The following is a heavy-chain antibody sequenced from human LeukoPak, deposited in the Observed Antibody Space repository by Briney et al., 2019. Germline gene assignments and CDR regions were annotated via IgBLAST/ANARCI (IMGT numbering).Heavy chain of an antibody. CDR2: ISYDGSNK. Sequence: GGSLRLSCAASGFTFSSYAMHWVRQAPGKGLEWVAVISYDGSNKYYADSVKGRFTISRDNSKNTLYLQMNSLRAEDTAVYYCATIPSHWGSPRRYYGMDVWGQGTTVTVSS. V-gene: IGHV3-30-3*01. D-gene: IGHD7-27*01. CDR1: GFTFSSYA. J-gene: IGHJ6*02. CDR3: ATIPSHWGSPRRYYGMDV.